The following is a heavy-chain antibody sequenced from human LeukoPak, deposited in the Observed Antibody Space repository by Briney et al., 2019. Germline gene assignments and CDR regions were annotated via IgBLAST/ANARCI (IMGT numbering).Heavy chain of an antibody. J-gene: IGHJ4*02. Sequence: PGGSLRLSCAASGFTFSSYGMHWVRQAPGKGLEWVAVISYDGSNKYYADSVKGRFTISRDNSKNTLYLQMNSLRAEDTAVYYCAKEVAAAGTGFDYWGQGTLVTVSS. CDR3: AKEVAAAGTGFDY. CDR1: GFTFSSYG. V-gene: IGHV3-30*18. CDR2: ISYDGSNK. D-gene: IGHD6-13*01.